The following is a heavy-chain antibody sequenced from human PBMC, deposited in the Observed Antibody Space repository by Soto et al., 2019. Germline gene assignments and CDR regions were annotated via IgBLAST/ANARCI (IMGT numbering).Heavy chain of an antibody. J-gene: IGHJ4*02. CDR3: ARGSSRWDY. V-gene: IGHV4-38-2*02. Sequence: PSETLSLTCTVSGYSINSDYYWGWIRQPPGKGLEWIGRIYSGGRNNYNPPLKSRVTMSVDTSKNQFSLRLSSVTAADTAMYYCARGSSRWDYWGQGTLVTVSS. D-gene: IGHD6-13*01. CDR2: IYSGGRN. CDR1: GYSINSDYY.